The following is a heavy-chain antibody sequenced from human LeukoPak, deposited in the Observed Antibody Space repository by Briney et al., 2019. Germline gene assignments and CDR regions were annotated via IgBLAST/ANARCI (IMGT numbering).Heavy chain of an antibody. V-gene: IGHV3-33*01. D-gene: IGHD3-22*01. CDR3: ARVVYYDSSGYYFDY. J-gene: IGHJ4*02. Sequence: PGGSLRLSCAASGFTFSSYGMHWVRQAPGKGLEWVAVIWYDGSNKYYADSVKGRFTISRDNSKNTLYLQMNSLRAEDTAVYYCARVVYYDSSGYYFDYWGQGTLVTVSS. CDR1: GFTFSSYG. CDR2: IWYDGSNK.